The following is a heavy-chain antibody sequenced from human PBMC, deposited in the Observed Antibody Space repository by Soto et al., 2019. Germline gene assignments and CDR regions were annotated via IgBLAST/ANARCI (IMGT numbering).Heavy chain of an antibody. CDR2: ISAHNGNT. Sequence: GASLKVSCKASGYTFTSYGITWVRQAPGQGLEWMGWISAHNGNTDYAQKLQGRVIVTRDTSTSTAYMELRSLIYDDTAVYYCARGRYGDYWGQGALVTVSS. CDR3: ARGRYGDY. CDR1: GYTFTSYG. J-gene: IGHJ4*02. D-gene: IGHD1-1*01. V-gene: IGHV1-18*01.